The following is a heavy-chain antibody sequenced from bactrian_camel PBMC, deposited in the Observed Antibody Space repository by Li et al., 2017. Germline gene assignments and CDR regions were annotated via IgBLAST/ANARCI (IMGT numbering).Heavy chain of an antibody. CDR3: AARTSSYSGWGPLNRRAFDY. Sequence: HVQLVESGGGLVQPGGSLRLSCAASAWTNLDDWAVGWFRQAPGEEREGVACTSWSGTMTSYADSVNSRFTITQDNAKKTVYLQMNSLKPEDTAVYYCAARTSSYSGWGPLNRRAFDYWGQGTQVTVS. V-gene: IGHV3S60*01. J-gene: IGHJ4*01. CDR1: AWTNLDDWA. D-gene: IGHD2*01. CDR2: TSWSGTMT.